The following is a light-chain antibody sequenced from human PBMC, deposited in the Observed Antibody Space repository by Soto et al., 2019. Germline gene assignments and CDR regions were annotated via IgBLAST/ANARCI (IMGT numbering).Light chain of an antibody. V-gene: IGKV3-15*01. J-gene: IGKJ2*01. CDR3: QQDSTWPPRYT. CDR2: RAS. CDR1: QSVSSY. Sequence: EIVMTQSPATLSVSPGGRATLSCRASQSVSSYLAWYQQRPGQPPRLLIYRASIRATNIPARFSGSGSGTEFSLTISSLQSEDFAVYYCQQDSTWPPRYTFGQGTKLEI.